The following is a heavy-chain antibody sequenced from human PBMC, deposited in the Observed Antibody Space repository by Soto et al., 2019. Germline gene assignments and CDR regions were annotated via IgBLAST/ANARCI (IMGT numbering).Heavy chain of an antibody. CDR3: AKVDDSSGYCLGY. D-gene: IGHD3-22*01. CDR2: ISGSGGST. V-gene: IGHV3-23*01. Sequence: GGSLRLSCAASGFTFSSYAMSWVRQAPGKGLEWVSAISGSGGSTYYADSVKGRFTISRDNSKNTLCLQMNSLRAEDTAVYYCAKVDDSSGYCLGYWGQGTLVTVSS. J-gene: IGHJ4*02. CDR1: GFTFSSYA.